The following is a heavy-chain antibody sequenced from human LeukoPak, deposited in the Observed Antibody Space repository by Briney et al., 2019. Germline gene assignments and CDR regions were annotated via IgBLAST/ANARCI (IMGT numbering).Heavy chain of an antibody. CDR2: INPNSGGT. CDR1: AYTFTGYY. J-gene: IGHJ5*02. Sequence: GASVTVSCKASAYTFTGYYIHWVRQAPGQGLEWRGWINPNSGGTNYAQKFQGRVTMTRDTSISTAYMELSRLRSDDTAVYYCARGLVVLDNWFDPWGQGTLVTVSS. D-gene: IGHD3-22*01. CDR3: ARGLVVLDNWFDP. V-gene: IGHV1-2*02.